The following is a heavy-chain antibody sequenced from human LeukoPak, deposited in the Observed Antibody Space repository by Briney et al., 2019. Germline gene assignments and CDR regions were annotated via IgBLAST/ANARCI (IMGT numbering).Heavy chain of an antibody. D-gene: IGHD6-13*01. CDR2: IKQDGSEK. Sequence: GGSLRLSCAASGFTISSYWMSWVRQAPGKGLEWVANIKQDGSEKYYVDSVKGRFTISRDNAKNSLYLQMNSLRAEDTAVYYCARMSWYYFDYWGQGTLVTVSS. CDR1: GFTISSYW. V-gene: IGHV3-7*04. CDR3: ARMSWYYFDY. J-gene: IGHJ4*02.